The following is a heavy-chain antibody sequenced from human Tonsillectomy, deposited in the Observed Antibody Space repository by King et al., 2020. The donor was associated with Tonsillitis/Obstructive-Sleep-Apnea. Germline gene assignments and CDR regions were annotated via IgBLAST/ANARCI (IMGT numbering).Heavy chain of an antibody. CDR3: AKESLISTSATDAFDI. D-gene: IGHD3-16*01. CDR2: ISWNSGNI. CDR1: GFTFDDYA. J-gene: IGHJ3*02. V-gene: IGHV3-9*01. Sequence: VQLVESGGGLVQPGRSLRLSCAASGFTFDDYAMHWVRQAPGKGLEWVSVISWNSGNIGYADSVKGRFTISRDNAKNSLYLQMNSLRTEDTAFYYCAKESLISTSATDAFDIWGPGKMVTVSS.